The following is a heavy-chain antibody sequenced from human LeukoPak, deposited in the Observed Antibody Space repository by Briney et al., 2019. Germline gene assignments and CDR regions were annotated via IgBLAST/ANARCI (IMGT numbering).Heavy chain of an antibody. J-gene: IGHJ4*02. Sequence: GGSLRLSCAASGFTVSSNYMNWVRQAPGKGLEWVSIIYSGGNTHYADSVKGRFTISRDNSQKKQYLQMNSLRPEDTAVYYCARLLYYYDSSIYQRYFDYWGQGTLVTVSS. D-gene: IGHD3-22*01. V-gene: IGHV3-53*01. CDR1: GFTVSSNY. CDR2: IYSGGNT. CDR3: ARLLYYYDSSIYQRYFDY.